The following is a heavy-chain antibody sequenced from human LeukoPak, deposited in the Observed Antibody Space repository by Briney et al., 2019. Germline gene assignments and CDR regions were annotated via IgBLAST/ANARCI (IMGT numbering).Heavy chain of an antibody. V-gene: IGHV4-59*11. CDR3: ARSVERDEDYYYYYMDV. Sequence: SETLSLTCTVSGGSISSHYWSWIRQPPGKGLEWSGYIYYSGSTNHNPSLKSRVTISVDTSKKQFSLKMSSVTAADTAVYYCARSVERDEDYYYYYMDVWGKGTTVTVSS. J-gene: IGHJ6*03. D-gene: IGHD1-1*01. CDR1: GGSISSHY. CDR2: IYYSGST.